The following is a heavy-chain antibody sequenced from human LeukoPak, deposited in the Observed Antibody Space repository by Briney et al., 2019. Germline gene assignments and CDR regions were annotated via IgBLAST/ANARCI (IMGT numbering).Heavy chain of an antibody. CDR2: INDIGNT. V-gene: IGHV4-34*01. CDR3: ARLGSVGYYNYQYMDI. J-gene: IGHJ6*03. Sequence: SETLPLTCAVYGGSFSGYYCSWIRQPPGKGLEWIGEINDIGNTNYDPSLRSRVTISVDTSKNQFSLSLTSATAADTAVYFCARLGSVGYYNYQYMDILDNGTTVTVSS. CDR1: GGSFSGYY. D-gene: IGHD3-10*01.